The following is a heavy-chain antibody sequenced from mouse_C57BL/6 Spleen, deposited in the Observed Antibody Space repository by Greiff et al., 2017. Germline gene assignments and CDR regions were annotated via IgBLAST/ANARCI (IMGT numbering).Heavy chain of an antibody. J-gene: IGHJ4*01. V-gene: IGHV1-52*01. CDR3: ARGAYYYGSRYAMDY. CDR2: IDPSDSET. Sequence: QVQLQQSGAELVRPGSSVKLSCKASGYTFTSYWMHWVKQRPIQGLEWIGNIDPSDSETHYNQKFKDKATLTVDKSSSTAYMQLSSLTSEDSAVYYCARGAYYYGSRYAMDYWGQGTSVTVSS. CDR1: GYTFTSYW. D-gene: IGHD1-1*01.